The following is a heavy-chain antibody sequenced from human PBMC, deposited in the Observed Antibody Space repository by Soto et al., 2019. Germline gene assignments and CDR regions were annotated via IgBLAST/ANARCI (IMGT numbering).Heavy chain of an antibody. Sequence: PGGSLRLSCAASGFTFSSYSMNWVRQAPGKGLEWVSYISSSSTIYYADSVKGRFTISRDNDKNSLYLQMNSLRAEDTAVYYCARDYSSYGPFDYWGQGTLVTVSS. CDR2: ISSSSTI. D-gene: IGHD5-18*01. V-gene: IGHV3-48*01. CDR1: GFTFSSYS. CDR3: ARDYSSYGPFDY. J-gene: IGHJ4*02.